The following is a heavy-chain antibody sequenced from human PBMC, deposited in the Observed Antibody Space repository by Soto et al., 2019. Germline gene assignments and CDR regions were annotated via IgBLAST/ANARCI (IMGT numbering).Heavy chain of an antibody. V-gene: IGHV4-38-2*01. D-gene: IGHD5-12*01. Sequence: SETLSLTCAVSGYSISSGYYWGWIRQPPGKGLEWIGSIYHSGSTYYNPSLKSRVTISVDTSKNQFSLKLSSVTAADTAVYYCARKDMATIRDWGQGTLVTVSS. CDR3: ARKDMATIRD. J-gene: IGHJ4*02. CDR2: IYHSGST. CDR1: GYSISSGYY.